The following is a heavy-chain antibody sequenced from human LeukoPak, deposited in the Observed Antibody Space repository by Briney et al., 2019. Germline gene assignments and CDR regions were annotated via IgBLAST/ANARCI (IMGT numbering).Heavy chain of an antibody. CDR3: APRVVVITAPFDY. V-gene: IGHV3-30*02. CDR2: MRYDGTNK. D-gene: IGHD2-21*01. CDR1: GFTFSTYG. J-gene: IGHJ4*02. Sequence: GGSLRLSCAASGFTFSTYGMHWVRQAPGKGLEWVAFMRYDGTNKYYADSVKGRFTISRDNSKNTLYLQMNSLRAEDTAVYYCAPRVVVITAPFDYWGQGTLVTVSS.